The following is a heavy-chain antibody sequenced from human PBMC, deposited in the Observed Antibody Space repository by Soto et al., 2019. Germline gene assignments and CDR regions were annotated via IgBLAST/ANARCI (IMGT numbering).Heavy chain of an antibody. CDR2: ISGTGGST. J-gene: IGHJ4*02. D-gene: IGHD4-17*01. CDR1: GFTFSDYG. Sequence: VGSLRLSCAASGFTFSDYGMSWVRQAPGKGLEWVSVISGTGGSTYYADSVEGRFTISRDNSENTLYLQMNSLRAEDTAVYYGAKRRETVTTTPRGFFDSWGQGTLVTVS. CDR3: AKRRETVTTTPRGFFDS. V-gene: IGHV3-23*01.